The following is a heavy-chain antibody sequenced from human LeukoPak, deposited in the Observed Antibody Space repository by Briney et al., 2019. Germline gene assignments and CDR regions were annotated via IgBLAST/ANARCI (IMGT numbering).Heavy chain of an antibody. CDR1: GGTFSSYA. Sequence: ASVKVPCKASGGTFSSYAISWVRQAPGQGLEWMGGIIPIFGTANYAQKFQGRVTITTDESTSTAYMELSSLRSEDTAVYYCARGLHPNYFDYWGQGTLVTVSS. J-gene: IGHJ4*02. CDR2: IIPIFGTA. CDR3: ARGLHPNYFDY. V-gene: IGHV1-69*05. D-gene: IGHD2-15*01.